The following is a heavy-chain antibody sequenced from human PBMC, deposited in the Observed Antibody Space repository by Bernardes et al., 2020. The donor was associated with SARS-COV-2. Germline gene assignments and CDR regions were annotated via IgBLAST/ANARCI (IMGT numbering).Heavy chain of an antibody. Sequence: GSLRLSCVASGFTFSSYAMNWVRQAPGKGLELISYSTSTSSTIYYADSVKGRFTISRDNAKNSLYLYMNSLRAEDTAIYYCARDHSSRWYDYGMDIWGQGTTVTVSS. CDR3: ARDHSSRWYDYGMDI. J-gene: IGHJ6*02. CDR2: STSTSSTI. D-gene: IGHD6-13*01. CDR1: GFTFSSYA. V-gene: IGHV3-48*01.